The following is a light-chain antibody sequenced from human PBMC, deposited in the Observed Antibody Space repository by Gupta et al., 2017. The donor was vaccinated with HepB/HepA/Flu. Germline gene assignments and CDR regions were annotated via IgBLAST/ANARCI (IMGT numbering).Light chain of an antibody. CDR2: DVS. CDR1: SNDIGSNKY. V-gene: IGLV2-14*03. J-gene: IGLJ1*01. CDR3: SSYGTADI. Sequence: SAPTQPASVSGSPGQSITISYTGTSNDIGSNKYITWYQQFPGRAPKLMIYDVSNRPSGVSYRFSGSKSGNTAALTVSGRQAEDEADYYCSSYGTADIFGTGTRVIVL.